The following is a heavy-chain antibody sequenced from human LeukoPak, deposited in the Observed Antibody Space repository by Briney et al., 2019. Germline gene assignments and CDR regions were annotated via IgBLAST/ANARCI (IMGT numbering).Heavy chain of an antibody. D-gene: IGHD5-18*01. CDR2: ISSSSSYI. CDR3: ARVDTAVDY. Sequence: GGSLRLSCAASGFTFSSYSMNWVRQAPGKGLEWVSSISSSSSYIYYADSVKGRFTISRDNSKNTLYLQMNSLRAEDTAVYYCARVDTAVDYWGQGTLVTVSS. V-gene: IGHV3-21*01. CDR1: GFTFSSYS. J-gene: IGHJ4*02.